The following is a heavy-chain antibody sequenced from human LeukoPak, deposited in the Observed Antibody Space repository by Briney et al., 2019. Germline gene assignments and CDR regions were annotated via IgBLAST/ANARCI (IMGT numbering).Heavy chain of an antibody. CDR1: GGTSSSYA. V-gene: IGHV1-69*05. D-gene: IGHD1-7*01. J-gene: IGHJ4*02. CDR2: IIPIFGTA. Sequence: SVKVSCKASGGTSSSYAISWVRQAPGQGLEWMGGIIPIFGTANYAQKFQGRVTITTDESTSTAYMELSSLRSEDTAVYYCARAPNRNYGFDYWGQGTLVTVSS. CDR3: ARAPNRNYGFDY.